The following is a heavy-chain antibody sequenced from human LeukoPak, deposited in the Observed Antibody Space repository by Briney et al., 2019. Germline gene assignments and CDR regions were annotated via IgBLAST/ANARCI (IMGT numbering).Heavy chain of an antibody. CDR2: INHSGST. V-gene: IGHV4-34*01. J-gene: IGHJ4*02. CDR1: GGSFSGYY. CDR3: ARGPRYSGRYY. Sequence: PSETLSLTCAVYGGSFSGYYWSWIRQPPGKGLECIGEINHSGSTNYNPSLKSRVTISVDTSKNQFSLKLSSVTAADTAVYYCARGPRYSGRYYWGQGTLVTVSS. D-gene: IGHD1-26*01.